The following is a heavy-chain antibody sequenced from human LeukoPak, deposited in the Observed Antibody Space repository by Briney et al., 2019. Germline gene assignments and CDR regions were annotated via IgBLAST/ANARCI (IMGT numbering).Heavy chain of an antibody. D-gene: IGHD3-16*01. V-gene: IGHV4-31*03. CDR3: ATRMITVYYFDS. Sequence: SQTLSLTCTVSDASITSYGYYWTWIRQHPGKGLEWIGYISYSGNTYYSSSLKSRANIALDSSTNQISLRLRSVTAADTAMYYCATRMITVYYFDSWGQGTPVADSS. CDR1: DASITSYGYY. CDR2: ISYSGNT. J-gene: IGHJ4*02.